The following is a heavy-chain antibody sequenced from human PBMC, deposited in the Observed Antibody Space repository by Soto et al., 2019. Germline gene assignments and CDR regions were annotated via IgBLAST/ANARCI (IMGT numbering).Heavy chain of an antibody. Sequence: QITLKESGPTLVKPTQTLTLTCSFSGFSLSTRGVGVGWIRQPPGKALEWLALIFLDDDKWYSPSLRSRLTITEYTSKNQVVFRTTNMDPVDTATYYCAHRSRGYAYNFDQWGQGSMGTVSS. CDR2: IFLDDDK. CDR1: GFSLSTRGVG. D-gene: IGHD5-12*01. V-gene: IGHV2-5*02. J-gene: IGHJ4*02. CDR3: AHRSRGYAYNFDQ.